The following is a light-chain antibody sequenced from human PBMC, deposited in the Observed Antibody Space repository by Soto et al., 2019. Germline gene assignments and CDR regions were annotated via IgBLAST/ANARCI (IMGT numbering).Light chain of an antibody. J-gene: IGKJ5*01. Sequence: VQITQSPSSLSASVLDSVKFGCRATQPIGNYVNCDQQKHGXXPXVXXFAASSLRGGGPSRFSGSGYETDFTRTINNRHHEDSATYYCQQTHADPLTVGQGTRLEIK. CDR2: AAS. V-gene: IGKV1-39*01. CDR3: QQTHADPLT. CDR1: QPIGNY.